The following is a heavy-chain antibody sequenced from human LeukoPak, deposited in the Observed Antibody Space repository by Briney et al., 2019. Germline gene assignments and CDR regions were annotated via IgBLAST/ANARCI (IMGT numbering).Heavy chain of an antibody. D-gene: IGHD1-26*01. V-gene: IGHV1-2*06. CDR3: ARGALRWDLLGDFDY. CDR1: GYTFTGYY. J-gene: IGHJ4*02. CDR2: INPNSGGT. Sequence: ASVKVSCKASGYTFTGYYMHWVRQAPGQGLEWMGRINPNSGGTNYAKKFQGMVTMTMDTSISTAYMELSRLRSDDTAVYYCARGALRWDLLGDFDYWGQGTLVTVSS.